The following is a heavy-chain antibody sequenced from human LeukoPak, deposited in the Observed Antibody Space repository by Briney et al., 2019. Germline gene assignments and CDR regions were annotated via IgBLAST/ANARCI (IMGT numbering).Heavy chain of an antibody. V-gene: IGHV1-69*02. J-gene: IGHJ4*02. D-gene: IGHD4-23*01. Sequence: EASVTVSCKVSGYTLTELSMHWVRQAPGQGLEWMGRIIPILGIANYAQKFQGRVTITADKSTSTAYMELSSLRSEDTAVYYCAGHGGNSAYFDYWGQGTLVTVSS. CDR3: AGHGGNSAYFDY. CDR1: GYTLTELS. CDR2: IIPILGIA.